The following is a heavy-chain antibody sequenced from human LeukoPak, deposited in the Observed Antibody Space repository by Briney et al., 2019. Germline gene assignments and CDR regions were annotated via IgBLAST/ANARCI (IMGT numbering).Heavy chain of an antibody. CDR1: GGSISSGGYY. D-gene: IGHD4-17*01. CDR3: ARDSGDRVDY. V-gene: IGHV4-31*03. J-gene: IGHJ4*02. CDR2: IYYSGST. Sequence: SQTLSLTCTVSGGSISSGGYYWRWIRQHPGKGLEWIGYIYYSGSTCYNPSLKSRVTISVDTSKNQFSLKLSSVTAADTAVYYCARDSGDRVDYWGQGTLVTVSS.